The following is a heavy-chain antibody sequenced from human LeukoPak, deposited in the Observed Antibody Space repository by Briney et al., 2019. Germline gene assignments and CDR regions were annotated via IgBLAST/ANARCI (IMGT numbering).Heavy chain of an antibody. Sequence: SETLSLTCAVYGGSFSGYYWSWIRQPPGKGLEWIGEINHSGSTNYNPSLKSRVTISVDTSKNQFSLKLSSVTAADTAVYYCAGRYCNNGVCYMGFDDWGKGTLVTVSS. V-gene: IGHV4-34*01. J-gene: IGHJ4*02. D-gene: IGHD2-8*01. CDR3: AGRYCNNGVCYMGFDD. CDR1: GGSFSGYY. CDR2: INHSGST.